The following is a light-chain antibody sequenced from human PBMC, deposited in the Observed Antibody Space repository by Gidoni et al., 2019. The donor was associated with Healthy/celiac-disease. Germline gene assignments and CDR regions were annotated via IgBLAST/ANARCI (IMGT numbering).Light chain of an antibody. CDR3: QQYYSYPPT. Sequence: AIRLPPSPSSFSASTGDRVPITCRASQGISSYLAWYQQKPGKAPKLLIYAASTLQSGVPSRFSGSGSGTDFTLTISCLQSEDFATYYCQQYYSYPPTFGGGTKVEIK. CDR2: AAS. CDR1: QGISSY. V-gene: IGKV1-8*01. J-gene: IGKJ4*01.